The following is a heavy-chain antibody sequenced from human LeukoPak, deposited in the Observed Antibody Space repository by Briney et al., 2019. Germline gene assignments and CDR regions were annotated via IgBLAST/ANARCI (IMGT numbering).Heavy chain of an antibody. CDR1: GGTFSSYA. Sequence: SVKVSCKASGGTFSSYAISWVRQAPGQGLEWMGRIIPMFGTENYAQKFQGRVTITTDESTSTAYMELSSLRSEDTAVHYCASCSTTSCYFAFDMWGQGTMVTVSS. J-gene: IGHJ3*02. CDR3: ASCSTTSCYFAFDM. CDR2: IIPMFGTE. D-gene: IGHD2-2*01. V-gene: IGHV1-69*05.